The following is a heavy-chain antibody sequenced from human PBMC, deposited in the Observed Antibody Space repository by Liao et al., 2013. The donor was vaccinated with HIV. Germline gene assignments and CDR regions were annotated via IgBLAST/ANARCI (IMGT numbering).Heavy chain of an antibody. V-gene: IGHV4-61*02. J-gene: IGHJ3*02. D-gene: IGHD5-18*01. CDR3: ARGTRGIQVMEGDDGFDI. Sequence: QVQLRESGPGLVKPSQTLSLTCTVSGGAIKSGNYYWTWLRQPAGKGLEWIGRIYSSGSTNYSPSLKSRVTMSVDTSKNQFSLKLTSMTAADTAVYYCARGTRGIQVMEGDDGFDIWGQGDNCQRL. CDR2: IYSSGST. CDR1: GGAIKSGNYY.